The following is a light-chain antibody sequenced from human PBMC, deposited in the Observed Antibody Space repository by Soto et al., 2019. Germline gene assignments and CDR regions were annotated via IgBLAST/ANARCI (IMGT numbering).Light chain of an antibody. J-gene: IGLJ2*01. CDR2: EVT. Sequence: QSAVTQPPSASGSPGQSVTISCTGASSDFGGTNYVSWYQQHPGKAPKLMIFEVTKRPSGVPDRFSGSKSGNTASLTVSGLQAEDEADYYCTSYAGSYADVVFGGGTKLTVL. CDR3: TSYAGSYADVV. CDR1: SSDFGGTNY. V-gene: IGLV2-8*01.